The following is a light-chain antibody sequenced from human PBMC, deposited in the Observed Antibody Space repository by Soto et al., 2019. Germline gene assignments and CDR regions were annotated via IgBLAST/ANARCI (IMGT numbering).Light chain of an antibody. CDR3: SSFTSSNTWV. V-gene: IGLV2-14*01. CDR2: EVN. Sequence: QSALTQPASVSGSPGQSIAISCTGTSSDVGGYNFVSWYQHHPGKAPKLMIYEVNIRPSGVSNRFSGSKSDNTASLTISGLQAEDEADYYCSSFTSSNTWVFGGGTKPTVL. CDR1: SSDVGGYNF. J-gene: IGLJ3*02.